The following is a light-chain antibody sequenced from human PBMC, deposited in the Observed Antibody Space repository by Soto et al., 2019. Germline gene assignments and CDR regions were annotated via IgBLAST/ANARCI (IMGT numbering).Light chain of an antibody. V-gene: IGLV2-8*01. Sequence: QSVLTQPPSASGSPGQSVTISCTGTPSDVGGYNSVSWYQQYPGKAPKLMIYDVSKRPSGVPDRFSGSKSGNTASLTVSGLQTEDEADYYCYSFAGSTTFSYVFGPGTKLTVL. CDR1: PSDVGGYNS. J-gene: IGLJ1*01. CDR2: DVS. CDR3: YSFAGSTTFSYV.